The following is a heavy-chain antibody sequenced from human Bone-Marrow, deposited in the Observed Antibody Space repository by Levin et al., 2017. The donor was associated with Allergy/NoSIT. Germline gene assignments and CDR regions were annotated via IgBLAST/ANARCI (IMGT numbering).Heavy chain of an antibody. Sequence: PGGSLRLSCTASGFTFGNYAMGWVRQAPGKGLEWVSSLTDDGGVTDYADSVKGRFTLYRDNSKNTLYLEMNSLRAEDTAVYYCAKGIPSGTRRGMDVWGQGTTVTVSS. D-gene: IGHD2-2*01. CDR3: AKGIPSGTRRGMDV. CDR2: LTDDGGVT. J-gene: IGHJ6*02. V-gene: IGHV3-23*01. CDR1: GFTFGNYA.